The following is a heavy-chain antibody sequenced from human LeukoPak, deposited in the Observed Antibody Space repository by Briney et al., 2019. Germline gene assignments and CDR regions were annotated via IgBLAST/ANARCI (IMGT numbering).Heavy chain of an antibody. J-gene: IGHJ4*02. D-gene: IGHD3-10*01. Sequence: PSETLSLTCTVSGGSISSYYWSWIRQPPGKGLEWIGYVYYSGSTNYNPSLMSRVTISVDTSENQFSLKLSSVTAADTAMYYCARSELLWFGKVNSGFDFWGQGTLVTVSS. CDR3: ARSELLWFGKVNSGFDF. V-gene: IGHV4-59*01. CDR2: VYYSGST. CDR1: GGSISSYY.